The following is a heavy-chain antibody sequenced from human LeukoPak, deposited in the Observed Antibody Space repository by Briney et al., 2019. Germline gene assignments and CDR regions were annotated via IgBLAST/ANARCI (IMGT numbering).Heavy chain of an antibody. Sequence: GGSLRLSCAASGFTFSSYAMSWVRQAPGKGLEWVSAISGSGGSTYYADSVKGRFTISRDNSKNTLYLQMNSLRAEDTAVYHCARDHGYSSGWYSPNYFDYWGQGTLVTVSS. J-gene: IGHJ4*02. D-gene: IGHD6-19*01. V-gene: IGHV3-23*01. CDR1: GFTFSSYA. CDR2: ISGSGGST. CDR3: ARDHGYSSGWYSPNYFDY.